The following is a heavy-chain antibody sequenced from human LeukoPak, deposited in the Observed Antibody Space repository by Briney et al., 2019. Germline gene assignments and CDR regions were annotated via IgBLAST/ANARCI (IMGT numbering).Heavy chain of an antibody. Sequence: ASVKVSCKASGYIFTSYFMHWVRQAPGQGLEWMGIINPSGGSTSYAQKFQGRVTITRNTSISTAYMELSSLRSEDTAVYYCARYRRGRFDPWGQGTLVTVSS. CDR2: INPSGGST. D-gene: IGHD4-11*01. CDR1: GYIFTSYF. V-gene: IGHV1-46*01. CDR3: ARYRRGRFDP. J-gene: IGHJ5*02.